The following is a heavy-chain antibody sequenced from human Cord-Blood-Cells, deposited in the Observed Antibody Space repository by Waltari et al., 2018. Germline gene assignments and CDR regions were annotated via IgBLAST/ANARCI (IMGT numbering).Heavy chain of an antibody. V-gene: IGHV4-59*11. J-gene: IGHJ3*02. CDR1: GGSISSHY. CDR2: IYYSGSP. Sequence: QVQLQESGPGLVKPSETLSLTCTVSGGSISSHYWSWIRQPPGKGLEWIGYIYYSGSPNDTPSLKSRVTISGDTSKNQFSRKLSSVTAADTAVYYCATSLTGQIGAFDIWGQGTMVTVSS. CDR3: ATSLTGQIGAFDI. D-gene: IGHD3-9*01.